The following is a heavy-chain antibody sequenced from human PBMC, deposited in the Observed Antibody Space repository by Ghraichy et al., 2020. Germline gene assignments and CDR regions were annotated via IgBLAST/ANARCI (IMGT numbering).Heavy chain of an antibody. CDR1: GFTFGDYA. Sequence: GGSLRLSCTASGFTFGDYAVSWFRQAPGKGLEWVSFIRSKTYGGTTEYAASVKGRFTISRDDSKSICYLQKDSLKTEETAVYYCSRYSGSMTDFWGQGTLVTVSS. CDR2: IRSKTYGGTT. J-gene: IGHJ4*02. D-gene: IGHD1-26*01. V-gene: IGHV3-49*03. CDR3: SRYSGSMTDF.